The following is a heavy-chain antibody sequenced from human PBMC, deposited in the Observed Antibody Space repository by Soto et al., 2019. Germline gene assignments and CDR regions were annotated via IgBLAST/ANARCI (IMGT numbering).Heavy chain of an antibody. D-gene: IGHD1-20*01. CDR1: GYTLTRYG. J-gene: IGHJ2*01. CDR2: ISAYNANT. Sequence: QVHLVQSGAEVKKPGASVKVSCKASGYTLTRYGITWVRQAPGQGLEWMGSISAYNANTNHAQKLQGRLTMTTDTSTSTAYMELRSLTSDDTAVYYCAREVFRYFDLWGRGTLVSVSS. V-gene: IGHV1-18*01. CDR3: AREVFRYFDL.